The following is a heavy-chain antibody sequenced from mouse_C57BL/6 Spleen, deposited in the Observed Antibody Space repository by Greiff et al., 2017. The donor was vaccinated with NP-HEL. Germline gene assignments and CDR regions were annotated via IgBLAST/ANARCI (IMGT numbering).Heavy chain of an antibody. CDR3: TRSGSSYYSNYVGFAY. CDR2: IDPETGGT. D-gene: IGHD2-5*01. CDR1: GYTFTDYE. Sequence: VQLQQSGAELVRPGASVTLSCKASGYTFTDYEMHWVKQTPVHGLEWIGAIDPETGGTAYNQKFKGKAILTADKSSSTAYMELRSLTSEDSAVYYCTRSGSSYYSNYVGFAYCGQGTLVTVSA. V-gene: IGHV1-15*01. J-gene: IGHJ3*01.